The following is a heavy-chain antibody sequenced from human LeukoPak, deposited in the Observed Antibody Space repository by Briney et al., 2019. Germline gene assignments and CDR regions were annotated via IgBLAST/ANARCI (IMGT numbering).Heavy chain of an antibody. CDR3: AEFREMTTGTN. CDR2: IGYSGDT. CDR1: GGSINNAAYY. V-gene: IGHV4-30-4*08. D-gene: IGHD4-17*01. Sequence: SETLSLTCTVSGGSINNAAYYWSWVRQHPGKGLEWIGYIGYSGDTYYNPSLRSRVTISVDTSKNQFSLKLSSVTAADTAVYYCAEFREMTTGTNWGQGTLVTVSS. J-gene: IGHJ4*02.